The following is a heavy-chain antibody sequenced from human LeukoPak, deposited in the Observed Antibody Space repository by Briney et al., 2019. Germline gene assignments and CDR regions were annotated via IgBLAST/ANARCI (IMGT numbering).Heavy chain of an antibody. CDR3: ARRGITMVRGVIHYYFDY. Sequence: SETLSLTCTVSGGSIGSTTYHWGWIRQPPGKGLEWIGTISYSGSTYYNPSLKSRVTISVDTSKNQFSLKLSSVTAADAATYYCARRGITMVRGVIHYYFDYWGQGTLVTVSS. D-gene: IGHD3-10*01. J-gene: IGHJ4*02. V-gene: IGHV4-39*01. CDR1: GGSIGSTTYH. CDR2: ISYSGST.